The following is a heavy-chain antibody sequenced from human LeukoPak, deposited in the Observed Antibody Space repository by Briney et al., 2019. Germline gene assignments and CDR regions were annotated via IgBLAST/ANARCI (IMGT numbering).Heavy chain of an antibody. Sequence: PGGSLRLSCAASGFTFSSYAMHWVRQAPGKGLEWVAVISYDGSNKYYADSVKGRFTISRDNAKNTLYLQMNSLRADDTAVYYCARDRGTLGLGWFDPWGQGTLVTVSS. J-gene: IGHJ5*02. D-gene: IGHD7-27*01. CDR2: ISYDGSNK. CDR3: ARDRGTLGLGWFDP. CDR1: GFTFSSYA. V-gene: IGHV3-30*04.